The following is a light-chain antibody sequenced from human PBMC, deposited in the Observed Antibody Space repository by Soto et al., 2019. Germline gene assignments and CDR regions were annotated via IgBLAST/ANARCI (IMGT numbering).Light chain of an antibody. CDR1: SSNIGNDY. V-gene: IGLV1-51*01. Sequence: QSVLTQPPSVSAAPGQKVTISCSGSSSNIGNDYVSWFQQFPGAAPKLLIYHSHKRHSGVPDRFSGSTSGTSATLGITGLQTGDEAGYYCGAWDSSLTAGVFGGGTKVTVL. CDR2: HSH. CDR3: GAWDSSLTAGV. J-gene: IGLJ3*02.